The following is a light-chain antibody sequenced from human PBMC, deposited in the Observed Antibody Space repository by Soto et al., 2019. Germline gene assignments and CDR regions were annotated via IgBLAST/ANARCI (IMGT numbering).Light chain of an antibody. CDR1: QSVFTN. V-gene: IGKV3-15*01. CDR2: ATS. J-gene: IGKJ2*01. CDR3: QQYNNWPYT. Sequence: EIVMTQSPATLSVSPGERVTLSCRASQSVFTNLAWHQQKPGQAPRLLIYATSTRATGVPSRFSGSGSGTEFTLTISSLQSEDFGVYYCQQYNNWPYTFGQGTKLGIK.